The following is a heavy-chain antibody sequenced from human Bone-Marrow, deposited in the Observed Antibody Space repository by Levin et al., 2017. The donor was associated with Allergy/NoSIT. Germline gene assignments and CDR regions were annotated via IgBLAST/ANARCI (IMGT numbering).Heavy chain of an antibody. CDR2: ITWNSRRI. CDR3: AKAKWELSSLDGFDL. Sequence: GGSLRLSCTTSGFTFDDYAFHWVRQAPGEGPERLSGITWNSRRIDYAESVKGRFTISRDNAKNSLYLQMDSLRSEDTALYFCAKAKWELSSLDGFDLWGQGTMVTVSS. V-gene: IGHV3-9*01. D-gene: IGHD4-23*01. J-gene: IGHJ3*01. CDR1: GFTFDDYA.